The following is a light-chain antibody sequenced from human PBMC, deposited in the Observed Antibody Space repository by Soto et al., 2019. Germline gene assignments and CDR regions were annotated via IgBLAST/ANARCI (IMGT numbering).Light chain of an antibody. V-gene: IGLV1-40*01. J-gene: IGLJ1*01. CDR3: QSYDRSLSGSYV. CDR1: STNIGAGYD. CDR2: GNS. Sequence: QSVLTQPPSVSGAPGQRVTISFTGSSTNIGAGYDVHWYQQLPGTAPKLLIYGNSNRPSGVPDRFSGSKSGTSASLAITGLQAEDEADYYCQSYDRSLSGSYVFGTGTKVTVL.